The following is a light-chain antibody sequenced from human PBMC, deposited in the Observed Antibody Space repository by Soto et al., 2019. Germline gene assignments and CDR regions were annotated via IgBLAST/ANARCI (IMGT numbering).Light chain of an antibody. CDR1: QSVLYTSNNKNW. Sequence: DIVMTQSPDSLAVSLGERATINCKSSQSVLYTSNNKNWLGWYQQKPGQPPKLLIYWASTRESGVPDRFSGSGSGTDFTLTISSLQAEDVAVYYCQQYYTTPWTFGQGTKVEIK. CDR2: WAS. CDR3: QQYYTTPWT. J-gene: IGKJ1*01. V-gene: IGKV4-1*01.